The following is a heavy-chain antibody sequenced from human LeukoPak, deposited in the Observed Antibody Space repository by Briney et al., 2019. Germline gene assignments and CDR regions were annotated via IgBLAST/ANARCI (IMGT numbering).Heavy chain of an antibody. D-gene: IGHD6-19*01. V-gene: IGHV1-18*01. Sequence: ASVKVSCKASGGTFSNYAISWVRQAPGQGLEWMGWISAYNGNTNYAQKLQGRVTMTTDTSTSTAYMELRSLRSDDTAVCYCARALAEYSSGWLWDYYYYYMDVWGKGTTVTVSS. CDR2: ISAYNGNT. CDR3: ARALAEYSSGWLWDYYYYYMDV. J-gene: IGHJ6*03. CDR1: GGTFSNYA.